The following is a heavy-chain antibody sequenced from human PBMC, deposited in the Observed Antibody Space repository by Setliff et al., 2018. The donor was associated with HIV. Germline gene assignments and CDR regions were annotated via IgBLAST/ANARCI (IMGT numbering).Heavy chain of an antibody. Sequence: PSETLSLTCTVSGGSISSGGYYWSWIRQPAGKGLEWIGHIYTSGSTKYNPSLKGRVTIDTSKNQFSLNLSSVTAADTAFYYCATFSPRDAFDIWGQGTMVTVS. J-gene: IGHJ3*02. V-gene: IGHV4-61*09. CDR3: ATFSPRDAFDI. D-gene: IGHD3-16*01. CDR1: GGSISSGGYY. CDR2: IYTSGST.